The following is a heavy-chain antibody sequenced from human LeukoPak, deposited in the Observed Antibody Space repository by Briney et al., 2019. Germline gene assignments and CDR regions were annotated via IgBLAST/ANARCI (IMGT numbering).Heavy chain of an antibody. CDR3: AFRPSIEKTVTTLDY. J-gene: IGHJ4*02. CDR1: GFTFSDYY. CDR2: ISSSGSTI. Sequence: GGSLRLSCAASGFTFSDYYMSWIRQAPGKGLEWVSCISSSGSTIYYADSVKGRFTISRDNAKNSLYLQMNSLRAEDTAVYYCAFRPSIEKTVTTLDYWGQGTLVTVSS. V-gene: IGHV3-11*01. D-gene: IGHD4-17*01.